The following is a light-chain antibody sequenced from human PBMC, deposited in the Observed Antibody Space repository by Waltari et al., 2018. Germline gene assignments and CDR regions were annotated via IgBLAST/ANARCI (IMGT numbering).Light chain of an antibody. CDR3: CSFTSRSTWV. CDR2: DVS. CDR1: SSDVGGYNY. V-gene: IGLV2-14*01. Sequence: QSALTQPASVSGSPGQSITISCTGTSSDVGGYNYVSLYQQHPGKTPKLLIFDVSNRPSGVSNRFSGSKSVNTASLTISGLQAEDESDYYCCSFTSRSTWVFGGGTKLTVL. J-gene: IGLJ3*02.